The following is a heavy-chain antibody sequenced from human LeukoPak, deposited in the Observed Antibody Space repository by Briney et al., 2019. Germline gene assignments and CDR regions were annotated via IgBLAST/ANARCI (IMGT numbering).Heavy chain of an antibody. CDR2: IYYSGST. CDR1: GGSISTTNYY. D-gene: IGHD3-3*02. V-gene: IGHV4-39*01. J-gene: IGHJ4*02. CDR3: ARNMADSALGFDF. Sequence: SETLSLTCTVPGGSISTTNYYWGWIRQPPGKGLEWIGSIYYSGSTYYNPSLKSRVTISAATSRNQFSLNLSSVTAADTAVYFCARNMADSALGFDFWGQGTLLTVSS.